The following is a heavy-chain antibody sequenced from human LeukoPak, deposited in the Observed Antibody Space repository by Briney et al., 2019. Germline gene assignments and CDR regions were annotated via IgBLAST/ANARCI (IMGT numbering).Heavy chain of an antibody. Sequence: GGSLRLSCAASGFTFSNYNVNWVRQAPGKGLEWVSYVSASSTTIYYADSVKGRFTTSRDNAKNSVYLQMNSLRDEDTAVYYCARDYGGHGEYFDYWGQGTLVTVSS. V-gene: IGHV3-48*02. CDR2: VSASSTTI. D-gene: IGHD4-23*01. CDR3: ARDYGGHGEYFDY. CDR1: GFTFSNYN. J-gene: IGHJ4*02.